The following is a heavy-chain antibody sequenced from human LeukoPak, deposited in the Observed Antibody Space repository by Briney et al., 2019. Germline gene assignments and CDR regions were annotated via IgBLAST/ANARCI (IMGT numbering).Heavy chain of an antibody. J-gene: IGHJ4*02. CDR2: INPNSGGT. CDR1: GYTFTSYY. D-gene: IGHD3-22*01. V-gene: IGHV1-2*02. Sequence: ASVKVSCKASGYTFTSYYMHWVRQAPGQGLEWMGWINPNSGGTNYAQKFQGRVTMTRDTSISTAYMELSRLRSDDTAVYYCATHTDKYYYDSRALADYWGQGTLVTVSS. CDR3: ATHTDKYYYDSRALADY.